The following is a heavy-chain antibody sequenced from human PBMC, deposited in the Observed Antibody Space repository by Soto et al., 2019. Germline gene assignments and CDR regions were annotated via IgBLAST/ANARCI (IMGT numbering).Heavy chain of an antibody. J-gene: IGHJ3*01. CDR3: ARPSGNNERGFDL. CDR2: IFGGGKI. CDR1: GFAVGGNF. V-gene: IGHV3-53*01. Sequence: GGSLRLSCATSGFAVGGNFFIWVRQAPGKGLECFSGIFGGGKIYYADSVKGRSITSQDNSNSMVYLQMNSLRAEDRAIYSCARPSGNNERGFDLWGQGTVVTVSS. D-gene: IGHD1-26*01.